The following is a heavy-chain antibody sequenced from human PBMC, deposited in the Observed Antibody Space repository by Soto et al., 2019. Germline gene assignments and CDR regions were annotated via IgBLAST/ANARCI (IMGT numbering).Heavy chain of an antibody. CDR1: GGTFSSYA. Sequence: QVQLVQSGAEVKKPGSSVKVSCKASGGTFSSYAISWVRQAPGQGLEWMGGIIPIFGTANYAQKFQGRVTNTADKSTSTAYMELSSLRSEDTAVYYCAGSPIMTTVTTYFDYWGQGTLVTVSS. CDR3: AGSPIMTTVTTYFDY. D-gene: IGHD4-17*01. V-gene: IGHV1-69*06. CDR2: IIPIFGTA. J-gene: IGHJ4*02.